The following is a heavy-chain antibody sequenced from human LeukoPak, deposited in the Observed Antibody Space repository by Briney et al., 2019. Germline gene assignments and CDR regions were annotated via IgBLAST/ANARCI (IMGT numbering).Heavy chain of an antibody. V-gene: IGHV4-59*13. J-gene: IGHJ3*01. Sequence: SETLSLTCTVSGDSISSFYWSWIRQPPGKGLEWIGYRNYNGRTYYKPSLQSRVTISVDTSNNYFSLRLTSVTAADTAVYYCARLLDNNSSGDPDTFDVWGQGTMVTVSS. CDR3: ARLLDNNSSGDPDTFDV. CDR2: RNYNGRT. D-gene: IGHD3-22*01. CDR1: GDSISSFY.